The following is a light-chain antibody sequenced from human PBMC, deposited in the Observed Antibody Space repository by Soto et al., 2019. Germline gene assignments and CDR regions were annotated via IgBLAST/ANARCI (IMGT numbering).Light chain of an antibody. V-gene: IGKV3-15*01. J-gene: IGKJ4*01. CDR2: GAS. Sequence: EIVMTQSPATLSVSPGERVTLSCRASQSVSSNLAWYQHKPGQAPRLLIYGASIRATGVPAKFSGSGSGTEFTLTTSSLHSEDFAVYYCQQYQKWPLTFGGGTKAEIK. CDR3: QQYQKWPLT. CDR1: QSVSSN.